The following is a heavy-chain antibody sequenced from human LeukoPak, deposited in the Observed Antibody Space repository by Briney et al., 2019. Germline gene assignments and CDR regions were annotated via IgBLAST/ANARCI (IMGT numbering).Heavy chain of an antibody. CDR3: ARTAARRFDY. CDR1: GYTFPSYF. V-gene: IGHV1-46*01. J-gene: IGHJ4*02. D-gene: IGHD6-6*01. CDR2: INPTGGST. Sequence: ASVQVSCKASGYTFPSYFMHWVRQAPGQGLEWMGIINPTGGSTTYAQKFQGRVTMTRDTSTSTVYMELSGLRSDDTAVYYCARTAARRFDYWGQGTLVTVSS.